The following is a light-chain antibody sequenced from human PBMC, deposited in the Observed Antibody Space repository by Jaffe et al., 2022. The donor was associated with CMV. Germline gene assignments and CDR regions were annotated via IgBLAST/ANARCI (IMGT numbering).Light chain of an antibody. CDR2: GTS. J-gene: IGKJ1*01. Sequence: ETVLTQSPGTLSLSPGERATLSCRASQSVDSRYFAWYQQRPGQAPRLLISGTSSRATGIPDRFSGSGSGTDFTLTISRLEPEDFAVYYCQQYGNSPWTFGQGTKVEIK. CDR1: QSVDSRY. V-gene: IGKV3-20*01. CDR3: QQYGNSPWT.